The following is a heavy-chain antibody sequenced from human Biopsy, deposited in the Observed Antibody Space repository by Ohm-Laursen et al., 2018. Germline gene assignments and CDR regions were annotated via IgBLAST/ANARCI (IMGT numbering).Heavy chain of an antibody. V-gene: IGHV3-23*01. Sequence: SLRLSCAASGFTFHNYAMNWVRQAPRKGLEWVSGINAPGGKTYYADSVKGRFTISRDNSKSTLYLQIHSLRAEDTAIYYCAKADVFGTLMGANWFDSWGQGTLFTVSS. CDR1: GFTFHNYA. CDR3: AKADVFGTLMGANWFDS. D-gene: IGHD3-16*01. J-gene: IGHJ5*01. CDR2: INAPGGKT.